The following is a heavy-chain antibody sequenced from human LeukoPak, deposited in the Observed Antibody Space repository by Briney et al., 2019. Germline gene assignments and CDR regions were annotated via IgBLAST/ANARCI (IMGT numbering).Heavy chain of an antibody. Sequence: SETLSLTCTVSGGSISSGSYYWSWIRQPAGKGLEWIGRIYTSGSTNYNPSLKSRVTISVDTSKNQFSLKLSSVTAADTAVYYCGRDGDSGSYGSWFDPWGQGTLVTVSS. D-gene: IGHD1-26*01. CDR1: GGSISSGSYY. J-gene: IGHJ5*02. CDR3: GRDGDSGSYGSWFDP. CDR2: IYTSGST. V-gene: IGHV4-61*02.